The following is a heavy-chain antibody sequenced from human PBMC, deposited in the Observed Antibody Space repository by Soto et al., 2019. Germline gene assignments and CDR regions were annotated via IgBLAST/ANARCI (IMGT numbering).Heavy chain of an antibody. D-gene: IGHD3-10*01. CDR1: GTTFSSNI. V-gene: IGHV1-69*12. CDR2: IIPIFGTP. Sequence: QVQLVQSGAEVKKPGSSVRVSCKASGTTFSSNIINWVRQAPGQGLEWMGGIIPIFGTPNYAQRFQGRVTITADESTSTAYMELSSLRSEDTAVFYCHMVRGLINRWFDPWGQGTLVTVSS. CDR3: HMVRGLINRWFDP. J-gene: IGHJ5*02.